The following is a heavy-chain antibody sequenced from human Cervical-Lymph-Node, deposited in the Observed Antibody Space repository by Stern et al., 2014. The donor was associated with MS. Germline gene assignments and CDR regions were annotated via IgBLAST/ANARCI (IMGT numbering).Heavy chain of an antibody. D-gene: IGHD4-17*01. CDR3: ARDLIGDYGDYPDS. CDR2: VSYSGST. Sequence: QVQLVQSGPGLVKPSQTLSLTCTVSGGSINSDDYYWSWIRQPVGKGLEWIGRVSYSGSTNYNSSLKSRLIISLDTSKNHFSLKLSSVTAADTAVYYCARDLIGDYGDYPDSWGQGTLVTVSS. J-gene: IGHJ4*02. V-gene: IGHV4-61*02. CDR1: GGSINSDDYY.